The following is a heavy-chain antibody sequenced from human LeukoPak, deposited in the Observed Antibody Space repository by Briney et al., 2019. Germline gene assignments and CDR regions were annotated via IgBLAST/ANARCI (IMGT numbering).Heavy chain of an antibody. J-gene: IGHJ4*02. V-gene: IGHV4-59*01. CDR3: AGGSGYPHFDS. Sequence: PSETLSLTCSVSGGSISSYFWSWIRQPLGKGLEWIAYIYYSGSTNYNPSLKSRVTISIDTSKNQFSLKLTSVTAADTAVYYCAGGSGYPHFDSWGQGTLVTVSS. CDR1: GGSISSYF. D-gene: IGHD3-3*01. CDR2: IYYSGST.